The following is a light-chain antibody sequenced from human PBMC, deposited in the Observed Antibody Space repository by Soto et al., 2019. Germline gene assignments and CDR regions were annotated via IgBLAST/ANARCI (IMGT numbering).Light chain of an antibody. J-gene: IGLJ1*01. CDR1: ISDIGSHNY. Sequence: QSVLTQPASVSGSPGESITVSCSGSISDIGSHNYVSWYRQYPGEAPRLLIYEVRYRPSGVSSRFSGSKSGTTASLTISGLQAADEADYYCGSYLTISPLEVFGTGTKLTVL. CDR3: GSYLTISPLEV. CDR2: EVR. V-gene: IGLV2-14*01.